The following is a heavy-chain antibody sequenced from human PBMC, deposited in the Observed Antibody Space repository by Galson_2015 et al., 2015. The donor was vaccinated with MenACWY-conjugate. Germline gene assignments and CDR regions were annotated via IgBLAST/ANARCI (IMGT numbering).Heavy chain of an antibody. CDR3: ARGALRGVTLLG. V-gene: IGHV4-59*01. J-gene: IGHJ4*02. D-gene: IGHD3-10*01. Sequence: SETLSLTCTVSGDSISSYYWNWIRQPPGKGLEWIGYIYYSGSSNYNPSLKSRVTISVDTSKNQFSLKLSSVTAGDTAVYYCARGALRGVTLLGWGQGTLVTVSS. CDR1: GDSISSYY. CDR2: IYYSGSS.